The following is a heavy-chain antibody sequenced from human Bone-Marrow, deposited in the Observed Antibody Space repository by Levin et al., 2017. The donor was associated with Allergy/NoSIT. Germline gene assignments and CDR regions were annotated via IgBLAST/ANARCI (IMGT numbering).Heavy chain of an antibody. CDR1: GYTFTNYW. CDR2: IFPGDSQI. D-gene: IGHD3-22*01. Sequence: PGGSLILSCKASGYTFTNYWIGWVRQMPGKGLEWMGIIFPGDSQISYSPSFQGQVTISVDKSISTAYLRWSSLKASDTAMYYCARLGYDSSGYYEGIEYWGQGTLVTVSS. J-gene: IGHJ4*02. CDR3: ARLGYDSSGYYEGIEY. V-gene: IGHV5-51*01.